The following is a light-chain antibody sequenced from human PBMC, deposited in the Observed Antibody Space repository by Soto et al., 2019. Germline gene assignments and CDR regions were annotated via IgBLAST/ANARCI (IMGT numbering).Light chain of an antibody. Sequence: DIVLTQSPATLSLYPGERATLSYRASRSVGNYLAWYQQKPGQAPRLLIYDASNRATGIPVRFSGSGSGTDFTLTISSLEPEDFAVYYCQQYGSSPITFGQGTRLEI. J-gene: IGKJ5*01. CDR3: QQYGSSPIT. CDR2: DAS. V-gene: IGKV3-11*01. CDR1: RSVGNY.